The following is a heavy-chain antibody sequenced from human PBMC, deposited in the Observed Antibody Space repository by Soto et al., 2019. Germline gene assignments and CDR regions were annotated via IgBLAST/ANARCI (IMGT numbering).Heavy chain of an antibody. D-gene: IGHD1-26*01. CDR2: INGYNGNT. Sequence: ASVKVSCKASTYTFNNYDINWVRQVPGQGLEWMGWINGYNGNTSYAQKFQGRLTMTTDTPTSTAYMEIKSLRPDDTAVYYCARDFISGKYFGYWGQGTPVTVSS. V-gene: IGHV1-18*04. CDR1: TYTFNNYD. J-gene: IGHJ4*02. CDR3: ARDFISGKYFGY.